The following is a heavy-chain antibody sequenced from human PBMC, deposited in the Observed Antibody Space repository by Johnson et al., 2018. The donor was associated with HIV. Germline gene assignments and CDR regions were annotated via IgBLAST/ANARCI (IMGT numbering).Heavy chain of an antibody. V-gene: IGHV3-15*01. Sequence: VQLVESGGGLVKPGGSLRLSCAGSGITFSNAWMNWVRQTPGKGLEWVGRIKTKTDGGTTDYAAPVKGRFTISRDDSKNTLYLQMNSLRAEDTAVYYCARVAGDQVVLDAFDIWGQGTMVTVSS. D-gene: IGHD7-27*01. CDR1: GITFSNAW. CDR3: ARVAGDQVVLDAFDI. CDR2: IKTKTDGGTT. J-gene: IGHJ3*02.